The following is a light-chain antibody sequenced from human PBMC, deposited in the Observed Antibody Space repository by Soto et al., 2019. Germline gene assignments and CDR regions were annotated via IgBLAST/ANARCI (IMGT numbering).Light chain of an antibody. CDR1: ESVSTNY. J-gene: IGKJ4*01. CDR2: GAP. V-gene: IGKV3-20*01. CDR3: QQYGSVPLT. Sequence: EIVLTQSPGTLSLSPGERATLSCRASESVSTNYLAWYQQKPGQAPRLLISGAPSRATGIPDRFSGSGSGADFTLTINRLEPEDFAVYYCQQYGSVPLTFGGGTKVEIK.